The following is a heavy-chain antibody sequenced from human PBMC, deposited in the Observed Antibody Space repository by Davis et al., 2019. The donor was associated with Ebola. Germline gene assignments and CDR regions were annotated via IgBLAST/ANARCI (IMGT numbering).Heavy chain of an antibody. V-gene: IGHV1-8*01. CDR3: ARRAPYWGTIDY. CDR2: MNPNSGNT. D-gene: IGHD7-27*01. J-gene: IGHJ4*02. Sequence: ASVKVSCKASGYTFTSYDINWVRQATGQGLEWMGWMNPNSGNTGYAQKLQGRVTMTRNTSISTAYMELSSLIAEDTGVYYCARRAPYWGTIDYWGQGTLVTVSS. CDR1: GYTFTSYD.